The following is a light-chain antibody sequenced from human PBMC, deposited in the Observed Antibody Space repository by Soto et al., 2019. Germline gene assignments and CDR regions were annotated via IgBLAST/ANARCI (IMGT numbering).Light chain of an antibody. V-gene: IGKV3-20*01. Sequence: EIVLTQSPGTLSLSPGERATLSCRASQSVSNNYLAWYQQKPGQAPRRLIFGASGRATGIPDRFSGSGSGTDFTLTISRLEPEDFAVYYCQQYGTSPTFGQGTEVEIK. CDR3: QQYGTSPT. CDR1: QSVSNNY. CDR2: GAS. J-gene: IGKJ1*01.